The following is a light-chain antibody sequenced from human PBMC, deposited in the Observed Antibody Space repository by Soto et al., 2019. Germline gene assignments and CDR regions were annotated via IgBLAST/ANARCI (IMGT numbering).Light chain of an antibody. CDR3: QQYDDLPYT. CDR1: QDISKY. CDR2: DAS. Sequence: DIQMTQSPSSLSASVGDRVTITCQASQDISKYLSWYQHKPGKAPKLLIYDASNLGTGVPSRFRGSVSGTGFTFTISGLQPEDIATYYCQQYDDLPYTFGQGTKLEIK. V-gene: IGKV1-33*01. J-gene: IGKJ2*01.